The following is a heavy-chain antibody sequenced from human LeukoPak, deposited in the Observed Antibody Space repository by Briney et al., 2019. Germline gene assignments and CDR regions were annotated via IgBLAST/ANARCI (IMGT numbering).Heavy chain of an antibody. V-gene: IGHV4-59*01. Sequence: SETLSLTCTVSGGSISSYYWTWIRQSPGKGLEWIGYGYYSGDTNYNPSLNSRVTISVDTSRNQFSLKLTSVTAADTARYYCVSYSRVPGTYHLPYWGQGTLVTVSS. CDR3: VSYSRVPGTYHLPY. CDR2: GYYSGDT. D-gene: IGHD1-1*01. CDR1: GGSISSYY. J-gene: IGHJ4*02.